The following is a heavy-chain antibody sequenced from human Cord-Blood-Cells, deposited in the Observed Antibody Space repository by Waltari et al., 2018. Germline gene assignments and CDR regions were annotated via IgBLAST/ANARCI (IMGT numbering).Heavy chain of an antibody. D-gene: IGHD2-2*01. V-gene: IGHV1-18*01. J-gene: IGHJ1*01. CDR3: ARDERYCSSTSCYEYFQH. Sequence: QVQLVQSGAEVKKPGASVKVSCKASGYTFTSYGISWVRQAPGQGLEWMGWIGAYNGKTNYAQKRQGKVTMTTDTSTSTAYMELRSLRSDDTAVYYCARDERYCSSTSCYEYFQHWGQGTLVTVSS. CDR1: GYTFTSYG. CDR2: IGAYNGKT.